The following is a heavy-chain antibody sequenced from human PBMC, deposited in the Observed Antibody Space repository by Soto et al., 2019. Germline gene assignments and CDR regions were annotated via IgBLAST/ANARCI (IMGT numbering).Heavy chain of an antibody. CDR1: GFTFSDSY. CDR3: ARDTTRLEH. J-gene: IGHJ4*02. CDR2: ISSGAFTI. Sequence: PGGSLRLSCAASGFTFSDSYMTWVRQIPGKGLEWIASISSGAFTISYAAAVKGRFTISRDDGLNSPFLQMDSLRAEDTALYYCARDTTRLEHWGQGTLVTVSS. D-gene: IGHD1-1*01. V-gene: IGHV3-11*01.